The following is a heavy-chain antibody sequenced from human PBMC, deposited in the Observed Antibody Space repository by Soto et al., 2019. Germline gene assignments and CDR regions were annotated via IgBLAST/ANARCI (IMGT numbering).Heavy chain of an antibody. Sequence: EVQLLESGGGLVQPGGSLRLSCAASGFTFSTSAMSWVRQAPGKGLEWVSAISGSGGSTYYADSVKGRFTTSRDNSKKTLDQQMNSLRAEDTAVYYCAKRSPGGDTCRGHFDYWGQGTLVTVSS. V-gene: IGHV3-23*01. D-gene: IGHD2-21*01. CDR3: AKRSPGGDTCRGHFDY. CDR1: GFTFSTSA. CDR2: ISGSGGST. J-gene: IGHJ4*02.